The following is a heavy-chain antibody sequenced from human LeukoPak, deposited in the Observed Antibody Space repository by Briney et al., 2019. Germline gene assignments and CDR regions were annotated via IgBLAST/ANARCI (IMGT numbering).Heavy chain of an antibody. CDR1: GDSISSGGYY. Sequence: PSQTLSLTCTVSGDSISSGGYYWSWIRQHPGKGLEWLGYIYYSGSTYYNPSLKSRVTISVDTSKNQFSLKLSSVTAADTAVYYCARDNGDYGFDYWGQGTLVTVSS. D-gene: IGHD4-17*01. V-gene: IGHV4-31*03. CDR2: IYYSGST. CDR3: ARDNGDYGFDY. J-gene: IGHJ4*02.